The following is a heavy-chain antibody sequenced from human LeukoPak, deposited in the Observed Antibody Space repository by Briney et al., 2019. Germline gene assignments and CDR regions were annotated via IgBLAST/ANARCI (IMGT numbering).Heavy chain of an antibody. CDR3: ARVPPLYSSSEVDY. CDR2: IYYSGST. D-gene: IGHD6-6*01. J-gene: IGHJ4*02. V-gene: IGHV4-39*07. CDR1: GGSLSSNTYY. Sequence: SETLSLTCTVSGGSLSSNTYYWGWIRQPPGKGLEWIGSIYYSGSTYYNPSLKSRVTISVDRSKNQFSLKLSSVTAADTAVYYCARVPPLYSSSEVDYWGQGTLVTVSS.